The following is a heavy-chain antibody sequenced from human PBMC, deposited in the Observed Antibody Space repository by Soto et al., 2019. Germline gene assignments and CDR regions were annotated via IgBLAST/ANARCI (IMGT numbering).Heavy chain of an antibody. CDR1: GLTFSSYA. Sequence: RLSCAASGLTFSSYAVSWVRQAPGKGLEWVSAISGSGGSTYYADSVKGRFTISRDNSKNTLYLQMNSLRAEDTAVYYCAEDTRITMEGYWGQGTLVTVSS. CDR3: AEDTRITMEGY. J-gene: IGHJ4*02. V-gene: IGHV3-23*01. CDR2: ISGSGGST. D-gene: IGHD3-10*01.